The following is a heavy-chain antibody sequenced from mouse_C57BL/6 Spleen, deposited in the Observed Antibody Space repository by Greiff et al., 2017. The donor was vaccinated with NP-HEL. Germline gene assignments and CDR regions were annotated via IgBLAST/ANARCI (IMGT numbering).Heavy chain of an antibody. V-gene: IGHV1-22*01. CDR2: INPNNGGT. CDR1: GYTFTDYN. D-gene: IGHD4-1*02. CDR3: ARKDQRGRGWYFDV. J-gene: IGHJ1*03. Sequence: EVQLQQSGPELVKPGASVKMSCKASGYTFTDYNMHWVKQSHGKSLEWIGYINPNNGGTSYNQKFKGKATLTVNKSSSTAYMELRSQTSEDSAVYYGARKDQRGRGWYFDVWGTGTTVTVSS.